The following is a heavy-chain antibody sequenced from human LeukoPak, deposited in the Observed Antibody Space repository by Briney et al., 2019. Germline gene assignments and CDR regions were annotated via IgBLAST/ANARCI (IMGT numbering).Heavy chain of an antibody. J-gene: IGHJ4*02. D-gene: IGHD1-26*01. CDR2: LSYSGST. CDR3: ARMYSGTSYYFDF. CDR1: GVSISDYH. Sequence: SETLSLTCSVSGVSISDYHWIWIRQPPAKGLEWMGYLSYSGSTRYNPSLKSRVTMSVDTSKNQFSLRLIPVAAADTAVYYCARMYSGTSYYFDFWGQGTLVTVSS. V-gene: IGHV4-59*01.